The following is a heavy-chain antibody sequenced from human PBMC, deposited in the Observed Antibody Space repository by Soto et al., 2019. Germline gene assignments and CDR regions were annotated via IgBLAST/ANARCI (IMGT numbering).Heavy chain of an antibody. CDR2: IYYSGNT. CDR1: GGSISSGDYY. D-gene: IGHD3-9*01. V-gene: IGHV4-30-4*01. CDR3: ARVLSHYDILTGFVDYYYYGMDV. J-gene: IGHJ6*02. Sequence: SETLSLTCTVSGGSISSGDYYWSWIRQPPGKGLEWIGCIYYSGNTYYNPSLKSRFTISVDTSKNQFSLKLSSVTAADTAVYYCARVLSHYDILTGFVDYYYYGMDVWGQGTTVTVSS.